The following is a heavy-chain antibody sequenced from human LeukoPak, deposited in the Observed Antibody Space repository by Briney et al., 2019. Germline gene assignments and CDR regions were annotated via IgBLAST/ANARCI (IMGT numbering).Heavy chain of an antibody. CDR1: GVSITSYY. D-gene: IGHD3-16*01. Sequence: PSETLSLTCTVSGVSITSYYWSWIRQPAGKGLEWIGRIYSSGSTNYNPSLKSRVTMSIDMSKNQFSLKLSSVTAADTAVYCCGRGGARPHFDYWGQGTLVTVSS. CDR3: GRGGARPHFDY. J-gene: IGHJ4*02. V-gene: IGHV4-4*07. CDR2: IYSSGST.